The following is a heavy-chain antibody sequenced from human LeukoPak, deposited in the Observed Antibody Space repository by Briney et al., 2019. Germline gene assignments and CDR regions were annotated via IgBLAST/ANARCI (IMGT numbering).Heavy chain of an antibody. V-gene: IGHV3-30-3*01. D-gene: IGHD2-2*01. CDR3: ARDAVVAPAAKRGGYLGP. CDR2: ISYDGSNK. J-gene: IGHJ5*02. CDR1: GFTFSSYA. Sequence: GGSLRLSCAASGFTFSSYAMHWVRQAPGKGLEWVAVISYDGSNKYYADSVKGRFTISRDNSKNTLYLQMNSLRAEDTAGCNCARDAVVAPAAKRGGYLGPWDQETLVTVSS.